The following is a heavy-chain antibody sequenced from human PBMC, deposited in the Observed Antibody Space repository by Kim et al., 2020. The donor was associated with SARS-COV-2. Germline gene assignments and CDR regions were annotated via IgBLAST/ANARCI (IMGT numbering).Heavy chain of an antibody. J-gene: IGHJ4*02. CDR3: ARGGTKKLAQV. CDR2: T. Sequence: TNYSPSLKSRVTISLDTSKNQFSLKLTSVTAADTAVYFCARGGTKKLAQVWGQGTLVTVSS. D-gene: IGHD6-6*01. V-gene: IGHV4-59*09.